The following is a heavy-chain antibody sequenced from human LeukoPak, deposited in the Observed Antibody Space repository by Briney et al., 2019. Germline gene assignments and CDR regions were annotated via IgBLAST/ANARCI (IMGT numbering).Heavy chain of an antibody. CDR1: GFTVSSNY. D-gene: IGHD6-19*01. CDR2: IYSSGST. Sequence: PGGSLRLSCTASGFTVSSNYMTWVRQAPGKGLEWVSVIYSSGSTYYADSVKGRFTISRDNAKNTLYLQMNSLRAEDTAVYYCARGAAQWLVLFDYWGQGTLVTVSS. CDR3: ARGAAQWLVLFDY. V-gene: IGHV3-53*01. J-gene: IGHJ4*02.